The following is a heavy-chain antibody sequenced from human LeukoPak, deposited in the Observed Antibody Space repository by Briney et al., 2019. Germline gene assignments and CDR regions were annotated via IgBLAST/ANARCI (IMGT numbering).Heavy chain of an antibody. CDR1: GGTFSSYT. J-gene: IGHJ5*02. V-gene: IGHV1-69*02. D-gene: IGHD1-26*01. Sequence: SVKVSCKASGGTFSSYTISWVRQAPGQGLEWMGRIIPILGIANYAQKFQGRVTITADKSTSTAYMELSSLRSEDTAVHYCARQATSIVGATTNWFDPWGQGTLVAVSS. CDR2: IIPILGIA. CDR3: ARQATSIVGATTNWFDP.